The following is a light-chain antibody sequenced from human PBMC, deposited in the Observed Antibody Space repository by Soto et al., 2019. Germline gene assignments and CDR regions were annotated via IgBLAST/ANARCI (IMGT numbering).Light chain of an antibody. J-gene: IGLJ1*01. V-gene: IGLV2-8*01. CDR3: TSYAGTYSFFYV. CDR1: SSDVGAYNY. CDR2: EVS. Sequence: ALTQPPSASGSPGQSVTISCTGTSSDVGAYNYVSWYQQLPGKAPKLIIYEVSKRPSGVPDRFSGSKSGNTASLTVSGLQAEDEADYYCTSYAGTYSFFYVFGTGTKLTVL.